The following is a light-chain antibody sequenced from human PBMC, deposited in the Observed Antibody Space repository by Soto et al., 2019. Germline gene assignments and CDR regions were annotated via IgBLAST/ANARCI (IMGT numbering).Light chain of an antibody. J-gene: IGLJ1*01. V-gene: IGLV2-8*01. CDR3: TSYAGTYSFFYV. CDR1: SSDVGAYNY. CDR2: EVS. Sequence: ALTQPPSASGSPGQSVTISCTGTSSDVGAYNYVSWYQQLPGKAPKLIIYEVSKRPSGVPDRFSGSKSGNTASLTVSGLQAEDEADYYCTSYAGTYSFFYVFGTGTKLTVL.